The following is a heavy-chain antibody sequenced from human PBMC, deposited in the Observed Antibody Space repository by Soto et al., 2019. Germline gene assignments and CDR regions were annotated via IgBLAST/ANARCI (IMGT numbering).Heavy chain of an antibody. CDR1: GGSISGSY. J-gene: IGHJ4*02. D-gene: IGHD6-19*01. V-gene: IGHV4-59*01. CDR3: ARSVAVPGAHIDY. Sequence: RSLTCSVSGGSISGSYWSWIRQSPGKGLEWLGYVYYTGSTNYSPSLRSRVSISVDTSKNEFSLRLSSVTAADTAVYFCARSVAVPGAHIDYWGQGTQVTVS. CDR2: VYYTGST.